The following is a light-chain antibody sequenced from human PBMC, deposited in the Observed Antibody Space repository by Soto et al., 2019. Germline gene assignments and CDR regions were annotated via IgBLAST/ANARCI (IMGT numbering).Light chain of an antibody. J-gene: IGKJ2*01. Sequence: DIVMTQTPLSSPVTLGQPASISCRSSQSLVHSDGNTYLSWLQQRPGQPPRLLIYMISNRFSGVPGRFSGSGAETDFTLKISRVEAEDVGVYYCMQATQAYTFCQGTKLEIK. V-gene: IGKV2-24*01. CDR1: QSLVHSDGNTY. CDR2: MIS. CDR3: MQATQAYT.